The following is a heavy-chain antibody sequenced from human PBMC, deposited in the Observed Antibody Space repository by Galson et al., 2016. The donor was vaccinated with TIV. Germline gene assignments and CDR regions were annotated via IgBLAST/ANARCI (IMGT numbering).Heavy chain of an antibody. CDR3: ARGEVYDSLDG. D-gene: IGHD3-22*01. J-gene: IGHJ4*02. V-gene: IGHV1-69*13. CDR2: IIPIFRTV. Sequence: SVKVSCKASGVTFISFAISWVRQAPGQGLEWMGGIIPIFRTVHYAQRFQGRDTITADESTSTAYMELSSLRSEDTAVYYCARGEVYDSLDGWGQGTLVTVSS. CDR1: GVTFISFA.